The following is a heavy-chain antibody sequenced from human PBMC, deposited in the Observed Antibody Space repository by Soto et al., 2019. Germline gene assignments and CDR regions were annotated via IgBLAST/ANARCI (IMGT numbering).Heavy chain of an antibody. D-gene: IGHD4-17*01. CDR1: GDSISSIIW. CDR3: ARRTYYGDRCLDV. V-gene: IGHV4-4*02. CDR2: IFHSGGT. J-gene: IGHJ6*02. Sequence: QVQLQESGPGLVKPSGTLSLTCAVSGDSISSIIWWSWVRQPPGKGLEWIGEIFHSGGTNYNPSLKSRVTXSXDXXKNQFSLHLNSMTAADTATYYCARRTYYGDRCLDVWGQGTTVTVSS.